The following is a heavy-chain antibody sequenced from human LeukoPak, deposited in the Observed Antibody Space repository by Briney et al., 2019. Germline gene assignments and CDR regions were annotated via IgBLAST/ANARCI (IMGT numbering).Heavy chain of an antibody. Sequence: PGGSLRLSCAASGFTFSSYEMNWVRQAPGKELEWVSYISSSGSTIYYADSVKGRFTISRDNAKNSLYLQMNSLRAEDTAVYYCARDPSPVSGSYYCDYWGQGTLVTVSS. CDR1: GFTFSSYE. D-gene: IGHD1-26*01. CDR2: ISSSGSTI. V-gene: IGHV3-48*03. CDR3: ARDPSPVSGSYYCDY. J-gene: IGHJ4*02.